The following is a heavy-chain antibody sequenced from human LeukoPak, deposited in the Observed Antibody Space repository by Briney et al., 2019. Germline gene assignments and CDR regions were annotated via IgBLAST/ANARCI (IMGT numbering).Heavy chain of an antibody. J-gene: IGHJ4*02. CDR2: IHSDGTT. D-gene: IGHD3-16*01. CDR1: GFTNNSYY. V-gene: IGHV3-66*01. CDR3: ARVKWGSFDV. Sequence: PGGSLRLSCAVSGFTNNSYYSTWVRQAPGKGLEWVSIIHSDGTTYYADSVKGRFTMSRDISRNTVYLQMNSLRAEDTAVYYCARVKWGSFDVWGQGSLVTVYS.